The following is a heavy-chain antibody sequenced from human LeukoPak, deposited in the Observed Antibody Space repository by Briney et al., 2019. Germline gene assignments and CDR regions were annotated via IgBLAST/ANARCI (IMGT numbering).Heavy chain of an antibody. CDR1: GGTFSSYA. CDR2: IIPIFGTA. CDR3: ARGGSSSWYTYVYYYYYMDV. V-gene: IGHV1-69*05. Sequence: SVKVSCKASGGTFSSYAISWVRQAPGQGLEWMGRIIPIFGTANYAQKFQGRVTITTDESTSTAYMELSSLRSEDTAVYYCARGGSSSWYTYVYYYYYMDVWGKGTTVTVSS. D-gene: IGHD6-13*01. J-gene: IGHJ6*03.